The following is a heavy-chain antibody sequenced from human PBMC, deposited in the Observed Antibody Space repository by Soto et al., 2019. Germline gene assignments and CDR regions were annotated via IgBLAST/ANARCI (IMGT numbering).Heavy chain of an antibody. CDR3: TRDQRGSYDSWFDP. Sequence: EVQVVESGGGLVKPGGSLRLSCNFTFSMYSMNWVRQAPGTGLEWVASISSGIAFIKYADSVKGRFSISRDNAKNSVSLQMNSLRAAYTAMYYCTRDQRGSYDSWFDPLVRGTLVTVSS. CDR1: TFSMYS. D-gene: IGHD1-26*01. V-gene: IGHV3-21*01. CDR2: ISSGIAFI. J-gene: IGHJ5*02.